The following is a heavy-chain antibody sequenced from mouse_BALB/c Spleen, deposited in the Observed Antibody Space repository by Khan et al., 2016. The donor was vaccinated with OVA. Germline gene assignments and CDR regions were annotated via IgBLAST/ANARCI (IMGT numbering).Heavy chain of an antibody. J-gene: IGHJ4*01. CDR3: VRHGGFDPYYAMDN. Sequence: EVELVESGGGLVKPGGSLKLSCAASGFAFSSYDMSWVRQTPEKRLEWVATISSGGSYTKYSDSVKGRFIISRDKARNTLYLQMSRLMSDDTALYYSVRHGGFDPYYAMDNWGQGTSVTVSA. V-gene: IGHV5-9*02. CDR2: ISSGGSYT. CDR1: GFAFSSYD.